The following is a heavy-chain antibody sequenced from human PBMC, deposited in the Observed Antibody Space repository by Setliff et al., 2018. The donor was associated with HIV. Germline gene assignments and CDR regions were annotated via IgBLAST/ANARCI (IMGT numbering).Heavy chain of an antibody. Sequence: GGSLRLSCAASGFTFSFYGMHWVRQAPGKGLQWVSILYGTGGTYYADSVRGRFTASRDSSKNTVYLQMTSLRPEDTAVYYCAGRRADAASFDYWGQGTLVTVSS. V-gene: IGHV3-NL1*01. D-gene: IGHD6-13*01. J-gene: IGHJ4*02. CDR1: GFTFSFYG. CDR2: LYGTGGT. CDR3: AGRRADAASFDY.